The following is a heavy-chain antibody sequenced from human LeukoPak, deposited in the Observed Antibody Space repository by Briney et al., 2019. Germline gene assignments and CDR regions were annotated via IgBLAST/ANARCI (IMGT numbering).Heavy chain of an antibody. CDR1: GASISSYH. J-gene: IGHJ4*02. Sequence: PSETLSLTCTVSGASISSYHWSWIRQPAGKGLEWIGRVHSSGTTNYNPSLKSRVTMSMDTSKSQLSLMLTSVTAADTAVYYCARDGLYSNGYSYFDYWGQGALVTVSS. CDR3: ARDGLYSNGYSYFDY. D-gene: IGHD5-18*01. CDR2: VHSSGTT. V-gene: IGHV4-4*07.